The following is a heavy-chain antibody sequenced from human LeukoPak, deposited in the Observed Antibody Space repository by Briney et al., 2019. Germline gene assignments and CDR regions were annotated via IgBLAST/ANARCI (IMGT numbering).Heavy chain of an antibody. J-gene: IGHJ1*01. D-gene: IGHD6-13*01. CDR3: AKDPSSWYSEYFQH. Sequence: GGSMRLSCAASGFTFSSYAMSWVRQAPGKGLEWVSAISGSGGSTYYADSVKGRFTISRDNSKNTLYLQMNSLRAEDTAVYYCAKDPSSWYSEYFQHWGQGTLVTVSS. CDR1: GFTFSSYA. V-gene: IGHV3-23*01. CDR2: ISGSGGST.